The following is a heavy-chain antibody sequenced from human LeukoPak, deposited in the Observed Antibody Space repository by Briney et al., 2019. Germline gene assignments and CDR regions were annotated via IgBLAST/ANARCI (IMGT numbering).Heavy chain of an antibody. Sequence: GGSLRLSCVASGFTVSSNYMTWIRQAPGERLEWVSIVYSGGDTYYADSVKGRFTISRENSKNTLYLQMNSLRTEDTAVYYCAKDVAYTFDYWGQGTLVTVSS. J-gene: IGHJ4*02. D-gene: IGHD3-16*01. CDR1: GFTVSSNY. V-gene: IGHV3-53*05. CDR3: AKDVAYTFDY. CDR2: VYSGGDT.